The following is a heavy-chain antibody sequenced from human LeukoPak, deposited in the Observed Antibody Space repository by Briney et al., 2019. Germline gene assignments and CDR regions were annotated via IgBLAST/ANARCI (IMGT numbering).Heavy chain of an antibody. Sequence: GASVKVSCKASGGTFSSYAISWVRQAPGQGLEWMGGIIPIFGTANYAQKFQGRVTITADKSTSTAYMELSSLRSEDTAAYYCASRYYDILTGPNWFDPWGQGTLVTVSS. CDR2: IIPIFGTA. D-gene: IGHD3-9*01. V-gene: IGHV1-69*06. CDR1: GGTFSSYA. CDR3: ASRYYDILTGPNWFDP. J-gene: IGHJ5*02.